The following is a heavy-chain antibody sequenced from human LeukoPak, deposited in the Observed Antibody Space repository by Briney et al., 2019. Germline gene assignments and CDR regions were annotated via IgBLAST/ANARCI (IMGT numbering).Heavy chain of an antibody. CDR2: IYTSGST. Sequence: SQTLSLTCTVSGGSISSASYSWIWIRQPAGKGLEWVGRIYTSGSTIYNPSLKGRVTISMDTSNNQFSLKLSSVTAADPAVYYCASLNEGSLDPWGQGTLVTVSS. D-gene: IGHD1-1*01. CDR1: GGSISSASYS. CDR3: ASLNEGSLDP. V-gene: IGHV4-61*02. J-gene: IGHJ5*02.